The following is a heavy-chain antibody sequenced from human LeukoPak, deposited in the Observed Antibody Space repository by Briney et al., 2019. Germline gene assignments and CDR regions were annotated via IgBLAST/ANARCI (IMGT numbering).Heavy chain of an antibody. CDR2: INPNSGGT. V-gene: IGHV1-2*04. J-gene: IGHJ6*04. D-gene: IGHD3-9*01. CDR1: GYTLTGYY. CDR3: ARGRYFDWLAYGMDV. Sequence: ASVKVSCKASGYTLTGYYMHWVRQAPGQGLEWMGWINPNSGGTNYAQKFQGWVTMTRDTSISTAYMELSRLRSDDTAVYYCARGRYFDWLAYGMDVWGKGTTVAVSS.